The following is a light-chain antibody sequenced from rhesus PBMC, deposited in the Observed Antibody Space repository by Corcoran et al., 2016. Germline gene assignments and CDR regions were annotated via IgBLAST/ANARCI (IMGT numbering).Light chain of an antibody. J-gene: IGKJ4*01. Sequence: DIQMTQSPSSLSASVGDTVTTTCRASQSISSWLDWYQQKPGKAPNLLIYRASNLAPGVPSRFSGNGSGTDFTLTIRSLQPEDIATYYCQQLDTSPITFGGVTKVEI. CDR3: QQLDTSPIT. V-gene: IGKV1-69*01. CDR1: QSISSW. CDR2: RAS.